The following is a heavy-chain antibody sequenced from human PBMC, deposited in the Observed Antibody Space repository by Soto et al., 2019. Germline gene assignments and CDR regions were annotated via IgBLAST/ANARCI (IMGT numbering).Heavy chain of an antibody. CDR3: ARDKARGLALDY. CDR1: GYTFTIYY. J-gene: IGHJ4*02. CDR2: INPSGGST. Sequence: GASAKVSCKASGYTFTIYYMHWVRQSPGQGLEWMGIINPSGGSTSYAQKFQGRVTMTRDTSTSTVYMELSSLRSEDTAVYYCARDKARGLALDYWGQGTLVTVSS. V-gene: IGHV1-46*01.